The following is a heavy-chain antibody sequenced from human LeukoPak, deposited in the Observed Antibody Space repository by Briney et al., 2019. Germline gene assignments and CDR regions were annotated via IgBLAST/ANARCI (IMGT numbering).Heavy chain of an antibody. CDR2: IHYSGGT. CDR1: GGSINNYY. CDR3: ARAQLYCRGSSCYPSWFDP. V-gene: IGHV4-59*01. J-gene: IGHJ5*02. D-gene: IGHD2-15*01. Sequence: PSETLSLTCTVSGGSINNYYWSWIRQPPGGGLEWIAYIHYSGGTNYNPSLKSRLTISVATSKNQFSLKVTSVTAADTAVYYCARAQLYCRGSSCYPSWFDPWGQGTLVTVSS.